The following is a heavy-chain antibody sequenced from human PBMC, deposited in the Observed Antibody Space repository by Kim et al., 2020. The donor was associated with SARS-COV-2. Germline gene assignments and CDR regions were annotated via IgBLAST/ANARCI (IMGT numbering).Heavy chain of an antibody. Sequence: SETLSLTCTVSGGSINPYYWSWIRQSPGKGLEWIGYIYSSGSTNYNPSLQNRVTISLDRSNNQVSLQLTSVTAADTAIYYCARMVPSEELMHIFYYGMDVWGQGTTVTVSS. D-gene: IGHD3-10*01. CDR1: GGSINPYY. CDR3: ARMVPSEELMHIFYYGMDV. V-gene: IGHV4-59*13. J-gene: IGHJ6*02. CDR2: IYSSGST.